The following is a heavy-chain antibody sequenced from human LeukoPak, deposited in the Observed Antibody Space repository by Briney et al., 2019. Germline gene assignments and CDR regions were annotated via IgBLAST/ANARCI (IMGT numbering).Heavy chain of an antibody. CDR1: GGTFSSYA. V-gene: IGHV1-69*01. D-gene: IGHD2-2*01. Sequence: SVKVSCKASGGTFSSYAISWVRQAPGQGLEWMGGIIPIFGTANYAQKFQGRVTITADESTSTAYMELSSLRSEDMAVYYCARPRYCSSTSCPDAFDIWGQGTMVTVSS. J-gene: IGHJ3*02. CDR3: ARPRYCSSTSCPDAFDI. CDR2: IIPIFGTA.